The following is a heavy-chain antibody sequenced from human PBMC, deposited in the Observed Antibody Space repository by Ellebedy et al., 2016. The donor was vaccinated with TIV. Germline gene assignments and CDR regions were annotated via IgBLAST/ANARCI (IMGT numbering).Heavy chain of an antibody. CDR1: GFTFDDYA. CDR3: AKDFGSIYYYYYYGMDV. V-gene: IGHV3-9*01. CDR2: ISWNSGSI. Sequence: GGSLRLXCAASGFTFDDYAMHWVRQTPGKGLEWVSGISWNSGSIGYADSVKGRFTISRDNAKNSLYLQMNSLRAEDTALYYCAKDFGSIYYYYYYGMDVWGQGTTVTVS. D-gene: IGHD2-21*01. J-gene: IGHJ6*02.